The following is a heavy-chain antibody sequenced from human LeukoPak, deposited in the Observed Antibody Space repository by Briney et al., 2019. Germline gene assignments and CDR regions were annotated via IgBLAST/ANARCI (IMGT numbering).Heavy chain of an antibody. V-gene: IGHV3-48*01. CDR1: GFTFSSYS. CDR3: ARDQRGYYPSFDY. CDR2: ISSSSSTI. D-gene: IGHD3-22*01. Sequence: GGSLRLSCAASGFTFSSYSMNWVRQAPGKGLEWVSYISSSSSTIYYADSVKGRFTISRDNSKNTLYLQMNSLRAEDTAVYYCARDQRGYYPSFDYWGQGTLVTVSS. J-gene: IGHJ4*02.